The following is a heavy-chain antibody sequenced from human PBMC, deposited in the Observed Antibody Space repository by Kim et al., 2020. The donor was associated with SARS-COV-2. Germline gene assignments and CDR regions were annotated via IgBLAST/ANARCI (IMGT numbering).Heavy chain of an antibody. J-gene: IGHJ6*02. CDR2: IRSSGSYI. CDR3: SRSQDSSGWYTSYYYGLDV. D-gene: IGHD6-19*01. CDR1: GFTFSSYT. V-gene: IGHV3-21*01. Sequence: GGSLRLSCAASGFTFSSYTMNWVRQSPGKGLEWVSSIRSSGSYIYYADSVKGRFTLSRDNAKNSLFLQMNSLRAEDTAMYYCSRSQDSSGWYTSYYYGLDVWGQGTTVTVFS.